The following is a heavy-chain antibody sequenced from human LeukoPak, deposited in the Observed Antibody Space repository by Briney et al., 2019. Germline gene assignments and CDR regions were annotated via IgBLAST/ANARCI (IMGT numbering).Heavy chain of an antibody. J-gene: IGHJ2*01. Sequence: PGGSLRLSCAASGFTFSSYAMSWVRQAPGKGLEWVSAISGCGGSTYYADSVKGRFTISRDNSKNTLYLQTNSLRAEDTAVYYCAKTLTTVTKRYWYFDLWGRGTLVTVSS. CDR3: AKTLTTVTKRYWYFDL. CDR2: ISGCGGST. D-gene: IGHD4-17*01. V-gene: IGHV3-23*01. CDR1: GFTFSSYA.